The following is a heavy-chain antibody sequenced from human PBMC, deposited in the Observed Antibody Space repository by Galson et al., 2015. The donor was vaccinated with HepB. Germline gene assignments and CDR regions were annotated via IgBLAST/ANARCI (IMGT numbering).Heavy chain of an antibody. V-gene: IGHV5-51*03. CDR1: GYSFTTYW. CDR3: ARRYSYGSPSFAFDY. Sequence: QSGAEVKKPGESLKISCKASGYSFTTYWIGWVRQMPGKGLEWMGIIYPSDSETRYSPSFQGQVTISADKSISTAYLQWSSLKASDTAMYYCARRYSYGSPSFAFDYWGHGTLVTVSS. CDR2: IYPSDSET. D-gene: IGHD3-10*01. J-gene: IGHJ4*01.